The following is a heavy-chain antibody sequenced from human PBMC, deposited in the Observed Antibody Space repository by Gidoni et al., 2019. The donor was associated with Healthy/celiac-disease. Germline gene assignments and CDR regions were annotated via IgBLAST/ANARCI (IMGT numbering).Heavy chain of an antibody. J-gene: IGHJ5*02. V-gene: IGHV4-31*03. CDR1: GGSISSGGYY. CDR2: IYYSGST. CDR3: ARGREYCSSTSCPRWFDP. D-gene: IGHD2-2*01. Sequence: QVQLQESGPGLVKPSQTLSITCTVSGGSISSGGYYWSWIRQHPGKGLEWIGYIYYSGSTYYNPSLKSRVTISVDTSKNQFSLKLSSVTAADTAVYYCARGREYCSSTSCPRWFDPWGQGTLVTVSS.